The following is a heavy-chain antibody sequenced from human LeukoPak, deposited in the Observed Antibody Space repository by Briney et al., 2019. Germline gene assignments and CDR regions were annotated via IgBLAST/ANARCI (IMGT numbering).Heavy chain of an antibody. D-gene: IGHD6-13*01. CDR3: ARSQTYSSSWHYYYYYGMDV. V-gene: IGHV4-30-2*02. Sequence: SETLSLTYAVSGGSISSGGYSWSWIRQPPGKGLEWIGYIYHSGSTYYNPSLKSRVTISVDTSKNQFSLKLSSVTAADTAVYYCARSQTYSSSWHYYYYYGMDVWGQGTTVTVSS. CDR1: GGSISSGGYS. CDR2: IYHSGST. J-gene: IGHJ6*02.